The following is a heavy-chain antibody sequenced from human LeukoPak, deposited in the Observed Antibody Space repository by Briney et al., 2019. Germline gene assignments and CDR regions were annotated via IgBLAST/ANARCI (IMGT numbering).Heavy chain of an antibody. CDR1: GGSISSSSHY. D-gene: IGHD3-10*01. Sequence: PSETLSLTCIVSGGSISSSSHYWGWIRQPPGKGLEWIGSMLYSGSTNYNPSLKSRVTISVDTSKNQFSLKLSSVTAADTAVYYCARQAIGFGEFLFDYWGQGTLVTVSS. CDR3: ARQAIGFGEFLFDY. J-gene: IGHJ4*02. V-gene: IGHV4-39*01. CDR2: MLYSGST.